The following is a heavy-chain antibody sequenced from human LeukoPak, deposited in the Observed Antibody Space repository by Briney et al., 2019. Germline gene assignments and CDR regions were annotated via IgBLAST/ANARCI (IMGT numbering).Heavy chain of an antibody. V-gene: IGHV3-48*02. J-gene: IGHJ3*02. Sequence: PGGSLRLSCAASGFNFSDYSMNWVRQAPGKGLEWVSYIGANSAIYYADSVKGRFTISRDNAKNSLSLQMNSLRDDDTAVYYCAREGYYGAFDIWGQGTVVTVSS. D-gene: IGHD3-10*01. CDR1: GFNFSDYS. CDR2: IGANSAI. CDR3: AREGYYGAFDI.